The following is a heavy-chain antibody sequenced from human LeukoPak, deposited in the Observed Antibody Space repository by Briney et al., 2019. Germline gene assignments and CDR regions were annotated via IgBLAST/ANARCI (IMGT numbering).Heavy chain of an antibody. CDR1: GFTFSSYA. J-gene: IGHJ6*02. CDR2: ISGSSRST. CDR3: AKGIYDMDV. V-gene: IGHV3-23*01. Sequence: GGSLRLSCAASGFTFSSYAMSWVRQAPGKGLEWVSTISGSSRSTYYADSVKGRFAISRDNSKNTLYLRMNSLRAEDTAVYFCAKGIYDMDVWGQGTTVTVSS.